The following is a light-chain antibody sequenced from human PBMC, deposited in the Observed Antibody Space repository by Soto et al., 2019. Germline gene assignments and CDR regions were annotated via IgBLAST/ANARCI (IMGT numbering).Light chain of an antibody. CDR2: DVT. CDR3: SSYTNKDTLL. CDR1: SSDVGGDDH. Sequence: QSALTQPASVSGSPGQSITISCTGTSSDVGGDDHVSWYQQHPGKAPKLIISDVTVRPSGISPRFSGSKSDNTASLAVSGLQPEDEADDYCSSYTNKDTLLFGGGTKVTVL. V-gene: IGLV2-14*03. J-gene: IGLJ3*02.